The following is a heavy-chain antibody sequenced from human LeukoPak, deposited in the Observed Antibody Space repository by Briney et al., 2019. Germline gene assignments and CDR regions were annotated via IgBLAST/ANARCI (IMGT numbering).Heavy chain of an antibody. J-gene: IGHJ4*02. V-gene: IGHV3-48*01. Sequence: GGSLRLSCAASGFTFSSYSMNWVRQAPGKGLEWVSYISSSSSTIYYADSVKGRFTISRDNAKNSLYLQMNSLRAEDTAVYYCARGPAAYDFWASYYFDYWGQGTLVTV. CDR2: ISSSSSTI. CDR1: GFTFSSYS. CDR3: ARGPAAYDFWASYYFDY. D-gene: IGHD3-3*01.